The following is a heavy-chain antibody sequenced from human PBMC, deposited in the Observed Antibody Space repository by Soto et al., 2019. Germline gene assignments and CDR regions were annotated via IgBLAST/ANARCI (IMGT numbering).Heavy chain of an antibody. Sequence: EVQLLESGGGLVQPGGSLRLSCAASGITFINYAMSWVRQAPGKGLEWVSTISGSGDITYHADSVKGRFTISRDNSKNTLYLQMNSLRAEDTAVYYCAKSLPPADAFDFWGQGTVVTVSS. CDR2: ISGSGDIT. CDR3: AKSLPPADAFDF. V-gene: IGHV3-23*01. CDR1: GITFINYA. J-gene: IGHJ3*01.